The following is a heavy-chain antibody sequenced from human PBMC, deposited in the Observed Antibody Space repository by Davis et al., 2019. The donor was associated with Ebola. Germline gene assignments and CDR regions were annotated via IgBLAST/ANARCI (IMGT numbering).Heavy chain of an antibody. CDR1: GGSITSYY. V-gene: IGHV4-59*01. J-gene: IGHJ3*02. Sequence: MPSETLSLTCTVSGGSITSYYWSWVRQPPGKGLEWIGYAYYSGTTNYNPSLKSRVTISVDTFMHQLSLRLRFATAADTAVYYCAREPNGDYDAFDIWGQGTMVTVSS. D-gene: IGHD4-17*01. CDR2: AYYSGTT. CDR3: AREPNGDYDAFDI.